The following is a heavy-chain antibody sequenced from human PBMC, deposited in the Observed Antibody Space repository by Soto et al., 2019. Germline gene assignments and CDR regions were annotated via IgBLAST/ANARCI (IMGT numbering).Heavy chain of an antibody. J-gene: IGHJ3*02. D-gene: IGHD2-2*01. Sequence: EVQLLESGGGLVQPGGSLRLSCAASGLTFSSYAMSWVRQAPGKGLEWASAISGSGAVTYYANSVKGRFTISRDNSKNTLYLQMNSLRAEDTAVYYCAKDKGCTSTTCHWNAFDIWGQVTMVTVSS. CDR1: GLTFSSYA. V-gene: IGHV3-23*01. CDR3: AKDKGCTSTTCHWNAFDI. CDR2: ISGSGAVT.